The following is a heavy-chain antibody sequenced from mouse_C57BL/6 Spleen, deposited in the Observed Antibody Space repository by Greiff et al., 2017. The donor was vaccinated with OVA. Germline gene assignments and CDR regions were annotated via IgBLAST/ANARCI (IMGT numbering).Heavy chain of an antibody. Sequence: VQLQQPGAELVKPGASVKLSCKASGYTFTSYWMQWVKQRPGQGLEWIGEIDPSDSYTNYNQKFKGKATLTVDTSSSTAYMQLSSLTSEDSAVYYCARGRTTVVPYFDYWGQGTTLTVSS. J-gene: IGHJ2*01. V-gene: IGHV1-50*01. D-gene: IGHD1-1*01. CDR1: GYTFTSYW. CDR3: ARGRTTVVPYFDY. CDR2: IDPSDSYT.